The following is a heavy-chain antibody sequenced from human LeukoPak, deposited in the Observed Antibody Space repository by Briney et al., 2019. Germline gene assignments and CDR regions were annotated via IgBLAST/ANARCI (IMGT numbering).Heavy chain of an antibody. J-gene: IGHJ4*02. CDR1: GLTVGFKC. V-gene: IGHV3-66*01. Sequence: GGSLRLSCAASGLTVGFKCMSWVRQAPGKGLEWVSIIYSGGSSYYADSVKGRFTVSRDTSKNTLYLQMNSLRAENTAVYYCATRPDGNDVPYFDYWGQGTLVTVSS. CDR3: ATRPDGNDVPYFDY. CDR2: IYSGGSS. D-gene: IGHD5-12*01.